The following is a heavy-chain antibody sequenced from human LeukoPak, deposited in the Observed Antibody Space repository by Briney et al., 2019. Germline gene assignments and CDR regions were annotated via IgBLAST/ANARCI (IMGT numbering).Heavy chain of an antibody. CDR3: ASARHGDCVWDY. Sequence: PGESLKISCKGSGYSFTYWIGWVRQMPGKGLEWMGIIYSGDSHTKYSPSFQGRVTISADKSITTAYLQWSSLEASDTAMYYCASARHGDCVWDYWGQGTLVTVSS. D-gene: IGHD2-21*02. J-gene: IGHJ4*02. V-gene: IGHV5-51*01. CDR2: IYSGDSHT. CDR1: GYSFTYW.